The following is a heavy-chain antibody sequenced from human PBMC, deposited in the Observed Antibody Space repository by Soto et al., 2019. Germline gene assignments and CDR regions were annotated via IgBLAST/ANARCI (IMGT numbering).Heavy chain of an antibody. CDR2: INHSGST. Sequence: QVQLQQWGAGLLKPSETLSLTCAAYGVPFRGYYWSWIRQPPGKGLEWLGEINHSGSTNYNPSLKSRVTRSVDTSKNQFSLKLSSVTDADTAVYYCARVWLERRRPLDYWGQGTLVTVSS. J-gene: IGHJ4*02. CDR1: GVPFRGYY. D-gene: IGHD1-1*01. V-gene: IGHV4-34*01. CDR3: ARVWLERRRPLDY.